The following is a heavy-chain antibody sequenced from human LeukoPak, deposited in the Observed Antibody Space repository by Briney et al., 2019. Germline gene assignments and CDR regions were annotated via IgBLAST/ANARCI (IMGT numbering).Heavy chain of an antibody. V-gene: IGHV4-39*01. CDR2: IYYSGSA. J-gene: IGHJ4*02. D-gene: IGHD1-26*01. CDR3: ARVQRTSSGSYLPYFDY. Sequence: PSETLSLTCSVSGDSISSSTYYWGWIRQPPGKGLEWIGIIYYSGSAYYNPSLKSRVTISIDTSKNQFSLKLSSVTAEDTAVYYCARVQRTSSGSYLPYFDYWGQGTLVTVSS. CDR1: GDSISSSTYY.